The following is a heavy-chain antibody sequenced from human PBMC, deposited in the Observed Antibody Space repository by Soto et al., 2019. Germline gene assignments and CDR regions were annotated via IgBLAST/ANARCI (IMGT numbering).Heavy chain of an antibody. J-gene: IGHJ4*02. Sequence: QVQLVESGGGVVQPGRSLRLSCAASGFTFSSYGMHWVRQAPGKGLEWVAVISYDGSNKYYADSVKGRFTISRDNSKNTLYLQMNSLRAEDTAVYYCAKERGRYCGGGSCYSIFGYWGQGTLVTVSS. CDR3: AKERGRYCGGGSCYSIFGY. D-gene: IGHD2-15*01. CDR2: ISYDGSNK. V-gene: IGHV3-30*18. CDR1: GFTFSSYG.